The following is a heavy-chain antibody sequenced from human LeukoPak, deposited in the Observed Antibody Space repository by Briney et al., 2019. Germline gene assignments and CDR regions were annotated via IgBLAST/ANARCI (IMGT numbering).Heavy chain of an antibody. CDR3: ARVAVSGSYGYYYYGMDV. D-gene: IGHD1-26*01. CDR1: GFTVSSNY. CDR2: IYSGGST. V-gene: IGHV3-66*01. J-gene: IGHJ6*02. Sequence: GGSLRLSCAASGFTVSSNYMSWVRQAPGKGLEWVSVIYSGGSTYYADSVKGRFTISRDNSKNTLYLQMNSLRAEDTAVYYRARVAVSGSYGYYYYGMDVWGQGTTVTVSS.